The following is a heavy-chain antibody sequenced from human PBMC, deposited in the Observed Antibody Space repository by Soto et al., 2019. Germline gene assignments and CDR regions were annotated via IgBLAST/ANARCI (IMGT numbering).Heavy chain of an antibody. V-gene: IGHV1-8*01. Sequence: QVQLVQSGAEVKKPGASVKVSCKASGYTFTSYDINWVRQATGQGLEWMGWMNPNSGNTGYAQKFQGAFTITRTTSTSTAYIGLRSLRSEDTAVYYVARSIRGLRGVHCYSGMDIWGHGTTVTVSS. CDR2: MNPNSGNT. CDR1: GYTFTSYD. J-gene: IGHJ6*02. D-gene: IGHD4-17*01. CDR3: ARSIRGLRGVHCYSGMDI.